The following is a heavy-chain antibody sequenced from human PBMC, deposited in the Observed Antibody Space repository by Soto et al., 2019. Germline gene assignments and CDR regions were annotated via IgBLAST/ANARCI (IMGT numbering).Heavy chain of an antibody. V-gene: IGHV1-69*06. CDR3: ARARDTSTGYDYFAY. Sequence: QVQRVQSGSEVKKPGSSVKVSCKASGGTFSSYGFRWVRQAPGQGLEWMGGIIPLFGPPTYAQKFQVRVTITADKSTSTAYMELTSLTSEDTAVYYCARARDTSTGYDYFAYLGQGTLVTVSS. CDR2: IIPLFGPP. D-gene: IGHD6-13*01. J-gene: IGHJ4*02. CDR1: GGTFSSYG.